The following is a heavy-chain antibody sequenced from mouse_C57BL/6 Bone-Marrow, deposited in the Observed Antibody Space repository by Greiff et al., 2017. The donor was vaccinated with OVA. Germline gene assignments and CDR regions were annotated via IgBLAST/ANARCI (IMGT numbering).Heavy chain of an antibody. Sequence: QVQLKESGAELVRPGASVKLSCKASGYTFTSYGISWVKQRTGQGLEWIGEIYPGGGNTYYNEKFKGKATLTADKSSSTAYMELRSLTSEDSAVYFCARRLGGDYWGQGTTLTVSS. D-gene: IGHD4-1*01. J-gene: IGHJ2*01. CDR2: IYPGGGNT. CDR3: ARRLGGDY. V-gene: IGHV1-81*01. CDR1: GYTFTSYG.